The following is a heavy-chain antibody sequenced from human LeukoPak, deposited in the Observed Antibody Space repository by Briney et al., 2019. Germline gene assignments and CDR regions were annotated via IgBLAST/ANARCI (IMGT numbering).Heavy chain of an antibody. D-gene: IGHD6-13*01. Sequence: KSGGSLRLSCAASGFTFSSYSMNWVRQAPGKGLEWVSSISSSSSYIYYADSVKGRFTISRDNAKNSLYLQMNSLRAEDTAVYYCARVSIAAAGTGFDYWGQGTLVTVSS. V-gene: IGHV3-21*01. J-gene: IGHJ4*02. CDR3: ARVSIAAAGTGFDY. CDR1: GFTFSSYS. CDR2: ISSSSSYI.